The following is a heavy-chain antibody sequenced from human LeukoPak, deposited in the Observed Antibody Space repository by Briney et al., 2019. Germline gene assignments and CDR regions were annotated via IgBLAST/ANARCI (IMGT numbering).Heavy chain of an antibody. CDR3: AKDYEPLVGVHRWGDWFDP. Sequence: GGSLRLSCAASGFTFSDYYMSWIRQAPGKGLEWVSYISSSGSTIYYADSVKGRFTFSRDNSKNTLYLQMNSLRAEDTAVYYCAKDYEPLVGVHRWGDWFDPWGQGTLVTVSS. V-gene: IGHV3-11*04. D-gene: IGHD1-26*01. CDR1: GFTFSDYY. CDR2: ISSSGSTI. J-gene: IGHJ5*02.